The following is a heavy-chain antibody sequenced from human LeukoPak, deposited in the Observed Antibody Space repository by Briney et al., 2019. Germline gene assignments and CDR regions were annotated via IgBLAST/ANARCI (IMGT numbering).Heavy chain of an antibody. D-gene: IGHD1-14*01. CDR3: ARDPSNTVGRNIYFDY. CDR1: GFAFNKYG. CDR2: ISAYDGRT. Sequence: ASVNVSCKASGFAFNKYGFSWVRQAPGQGPEWLGWISAYDGRTNYAQNLQGRLTLTTDTSTTTAYMELRSLTSDDTAVYYCARDPSNTVGRNIYFDYWGQGTLVTVSS. J-gene: IGHJ4*02. V-gene: IGHV1-18*01.